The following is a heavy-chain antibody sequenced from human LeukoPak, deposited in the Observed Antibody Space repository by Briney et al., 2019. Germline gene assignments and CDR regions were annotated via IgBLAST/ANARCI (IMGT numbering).Heavy chain of an antibody. J-gene: IGHJ4*02. V-gene: IGHV3-30*04. CDR3: TLYFYDSSGLVRDY. D-gene: IGHD3-22*01. Sequence: GGSLRLSCAASGLNFSDYGLHWVRQAPGKGLEWVAGISYDGTSIHYTDSVRGRFTISRDNSQNMLYLQMKSLRAEDTAMYYSTLYFYDSSGLVRDYWGQGTLVTVPS. CDR1: GLNFSDYG. CDR2: ISYDGTSI.